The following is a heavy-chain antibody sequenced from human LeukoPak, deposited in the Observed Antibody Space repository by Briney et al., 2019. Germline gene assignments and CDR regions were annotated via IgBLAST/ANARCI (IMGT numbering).Heavy chain of an antibody. CDR3: ARVIKGSLGYCSGGSCYPPPYFDY. CDR1: GGSVSSGSYY. J-gene: IGHJ4*02. D-gene: IGHD2-15*01. CDR2: IYYSGST. Sequence: SETLSLTCTVSGGSVSSGSYYWSWIRQPPGTGLEWIGYIYYSGSTNYNPSLKSRVTISVDTSKNQFSLKLSSVTAADTAVYYCARVIKGSLGYCSGGSCYPPPYFDYWGQGTLVTVSS. V-gene: IGHV4-61*01.